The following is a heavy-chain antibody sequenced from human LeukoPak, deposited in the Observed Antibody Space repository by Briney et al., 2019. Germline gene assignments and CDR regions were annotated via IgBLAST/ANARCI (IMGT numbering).Heavy chain of an antibody. Sequence: SETLSLTCTVSGASISNGDFYWEWIRQPPGKGLEWIGYLHYSGYTYHNPSLKSRITTSIDTSKNQFSLKLSSVTAADTAVYYCARDFLYDTSGYDAFDIWGPGTMVTVSS. CDR3: ARDFLYDTSGYDAFDI. J-gene: IGHJ3*02. D-gene: IGHD3-22*01. CDR1: GASISNGDFY. CDR2: LHYSGYT. V-gene: IGHV4-30-4*01.